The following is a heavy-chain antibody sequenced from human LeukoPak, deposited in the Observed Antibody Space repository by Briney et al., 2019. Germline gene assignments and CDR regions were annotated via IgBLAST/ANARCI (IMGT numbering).Heavy chain of an antibody. Sequence: GGSLRLSCAASGFTFSSYWMSWVRQAPGKGLEWVANIMQDGSEKYYVDSVRGRFTISRDNAKNSLYLQMNSLRAEDTAVYYCARGWVDCSRSSCYAFDYWGQGTLVTVSS. V-gene: IGHV3-7*01. CDR1: GFTFSSYW. CDR2: IMQDGSEK. CDR3: ARGWVDCSRSSCYAFDY. D-gene: IGHD2-2*01. J-gene: IGHJ4*02.